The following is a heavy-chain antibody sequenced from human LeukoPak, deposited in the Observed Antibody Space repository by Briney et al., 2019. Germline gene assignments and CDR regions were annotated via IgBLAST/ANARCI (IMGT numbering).Heavy chain of an antibody. CDR3: ARDSYGYQLLYNWFDP. D-gene: IGHD2-2*01. Sequence: SETLSLTCTVSGYSISSGYYWGWIRQPPGKVLEWIGSIYHSGSTYYNPSLKSRVTISVDTSKNQFSLKVSSVTAADTAVYYCARDSYGYQLLYNWFDPWGQGTLVTVSS. CDR1: GYSISSGYY. V-gene: IGHV4-38-2*02. CDR2: IYHSGST. J-gene: IGHJ5*02.